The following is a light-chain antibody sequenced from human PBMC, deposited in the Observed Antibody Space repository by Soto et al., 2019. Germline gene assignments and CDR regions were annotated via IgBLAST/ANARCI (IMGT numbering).Light chain of an antibody. Sequence: FTKVPGSFPMPPRERATLSCRASQSVSSYLACYQHKPGQAPRLLIYDASTRATGIPARFSGSGSGTDFTLTIISLEPEDFAVYYCQQRSYLGLTFGPGTKVDI. CDR1: QSVSSY. CDR3: QQRSYLGLT. V-gene: IGKV3-11*01. CDR2: DAS. J-gene: IGKJ3*01.